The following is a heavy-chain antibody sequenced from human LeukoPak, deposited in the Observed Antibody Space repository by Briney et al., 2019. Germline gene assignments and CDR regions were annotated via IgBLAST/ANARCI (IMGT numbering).Heavy chain of an antibody. CDR2: IRYDGSNE. D-gene: IGHD3-9*01. J-gene: IGHJ3*02. V-gene: IGHV3-30*02. CDR3: AKDRRDFWLLAPGRSPNAFDI. CDR1: GFTFSTYG. Sequence: PGGSLRLSCAASGFTFSTYGMPWVRQAPGKGLEWVAFIRYDGSNEYYADSVKGRFTISRDNSKNTLYLQMNSLRAEDTAVYYCAKDRRDFWLLAPGRSPNAFDIWGQGTMVTVSS.